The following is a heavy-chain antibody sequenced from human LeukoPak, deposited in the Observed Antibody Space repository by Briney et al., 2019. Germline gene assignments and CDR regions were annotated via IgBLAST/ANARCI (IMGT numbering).Heavy chain of an antibody. CDR1: GFTFDDYA. Sequence: GGSLRLSCAASGFTFDDYAMHWVRQAPGKGLEWVSGISWNSGSIGYADSVKGRFAISRDNAKNSLYLQMNSLRAEDMALYYCAKDSRTSGWGAGAFDIWGQGTMVTVSS. J-gene: IGHJ3*02. V-gene: IGHV3-9*03. D-gene: IGHD6-19*01. CDR3: AKDSRTSGWGAGAFDI. CDR2: ISWNSGSI.